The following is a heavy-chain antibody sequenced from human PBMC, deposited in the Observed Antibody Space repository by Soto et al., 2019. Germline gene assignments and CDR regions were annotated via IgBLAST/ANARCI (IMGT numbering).Heavy chain of an antibody. CDR3: ARGGYCSSSSCYLANWFDP. V-gene: IGHV5-51*03. J-gene: IGHJ5*02. D-gene: IGHD2-2*01. CDR1: GYSFTSYW. CDR2: IYPGDSDT. Sequence: PXESLTISGKGSGYSFTSYWIGLVRQMPGKGLEWMGIIYPGDSDTRYSPSFQGQVTISADKSVSTAYLQWSSLKASDTAMYYCARGGYCSSSSCYLANWFDPWGQGTLVTVSS.